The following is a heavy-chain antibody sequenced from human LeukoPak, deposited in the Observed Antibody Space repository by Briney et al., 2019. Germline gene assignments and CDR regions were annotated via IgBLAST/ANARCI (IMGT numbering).Heavy chain of an antibody. CDR2: IKQDGSEK. Sequence: GGSLRLSCAASGFTFSSYWMSWVRQAPGKGLEWVANIKQDGSEKYYVDSVKGRFTISRDSSKNTLYLQMNSLRVEDTAVYYCARGHPHGWELYLDYWGQGTLVTVSS. CDR3: ARGHPHGWELYLDY. J-gene: IGHJ4*02. D-gene: IGHD4-23*01. V-gene: IGHV3-7*01. CDR1: GFTFSSYW.